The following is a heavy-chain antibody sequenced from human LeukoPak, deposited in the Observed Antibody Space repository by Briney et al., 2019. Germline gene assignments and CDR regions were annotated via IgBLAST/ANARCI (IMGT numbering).Heavy chain of an antibody. V-gene: IGHV4-34*01. CDR1: GGSFSGCY. D-gene: IGHD3-10*01. J-gene: IGHJ5*02. Sequence: TSETLSLTCGVYGGSFSGCYWSWIRQPPGKGLEWIGEINHSGSTNYNPSLKSRVTISVDTSKNQFSLKLSSVTAADTAVYYCARRPLWFGEFRNNWFDPWGQGTLVTVSS. CDR2: INHSGST. CDR3: ARRPLWFGEFRNNWFDP.